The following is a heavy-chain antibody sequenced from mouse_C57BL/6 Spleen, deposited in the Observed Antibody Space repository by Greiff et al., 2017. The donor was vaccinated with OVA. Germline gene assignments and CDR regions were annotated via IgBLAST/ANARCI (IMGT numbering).Heavy chain of an antibody. V-gene: IGHV1-80*01. J-gene: IGHJ2*01. CDR3: ARGSDGYLLDY. CDR1: GYAFSSYW. Sequence: VQLQQSGAELVKPGASVKISCKASGYAFSSYWMNWVKQRPGKGLEWIGQIYPGDGDTNYNGKFKGKATLTADKSSSTAYMQLSSLTSEDSAVYFCARGSDGYLLDYWGQGTTLTVSS. CDR2: IYPGDGDT. D-gene: IGHD2-3*01.